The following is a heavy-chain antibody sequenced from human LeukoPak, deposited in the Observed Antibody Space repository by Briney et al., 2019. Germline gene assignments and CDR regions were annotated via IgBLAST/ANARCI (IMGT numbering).Heavy chain of an antibody. J-gene: IGHJ5*02. CDR3: ASPNRVTAIHFYP. V-gene: IGHV3-21*01. D-gene: IGHD2-21*02. CDR1: GFTFSSYS. CDR2: ISSSSSYI. Sequence: GGSLRLSCAASGFTFSSYSMNWVRQAPGKGLEWVSPISSSSSYIYYADSVKGRFTISRDNAKNSLYLQMNSLRAEDTAVYYCASPNRVTAIHFYPWGQGTLVTVSS.